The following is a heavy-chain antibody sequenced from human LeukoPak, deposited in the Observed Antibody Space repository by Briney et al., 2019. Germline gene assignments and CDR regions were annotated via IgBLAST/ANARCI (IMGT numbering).Heavy chain of an antibody. J-gene: IGHJ3*02. CDR2: IYTSGST. Sequence: SETLSLTCTVSGGSLSSGGYYWSWIRQPAGKGLEWIGRIYTSGSTNYNPSLKSRVTISVDTSKNQFSLKLSSVTAADTAVYYCARPTTIDASDIWGQGTTVTVSS. D-gene: IGHD3-9*01. CDR1: GGSLSSGGYY. CDR3: ARPTTIDASDI. V-gene: IGHV4-61*02.